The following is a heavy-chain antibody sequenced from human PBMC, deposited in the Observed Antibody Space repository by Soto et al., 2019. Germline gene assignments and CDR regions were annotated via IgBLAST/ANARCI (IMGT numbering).Heavy chain of an antibody. CDR2: ISGSGDNI. D-gene: IGHD2-15*01. Sequence: QVQLVESGGGLVKPGGSLRVSCAASGFSFRDYYMTWIRQAPGKGLEWVSYISGSGDNIHYADSVKGRFTISRDNAKNSLYLQMDSLRVEDTAVYYCARGACITCYYDDWFDTWGQGTLVTVSS. CDR1: GFSFRDYY. V-gene: IGHV3-11*01. J-gene: IGHJ5*02. CDR3: ARGACITCYYDDWFDT.